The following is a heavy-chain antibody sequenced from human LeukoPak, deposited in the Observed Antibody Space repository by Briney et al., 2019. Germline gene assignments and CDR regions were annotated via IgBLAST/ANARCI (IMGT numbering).Heavy chain of an antibody. J-gene: IGHJ3*02. D-gene: IGHD1-26*01. Sequence: PGGSLRLSCTASGFTFGEYAMSWVRQAPGKGLEWVGFIRSTAYGGTTNYAASVKGRFTISRDDSKSIAYLQMNSLKTEDTAVYYCSGLGLVGATTAFDIWGQGTMVTVSS. CDR1: GFTFGEYA. CDR2: IRSTAYGGTT. V-gene: IGHV3-49*04. CDR3: SGLGLVGATTAFDI.